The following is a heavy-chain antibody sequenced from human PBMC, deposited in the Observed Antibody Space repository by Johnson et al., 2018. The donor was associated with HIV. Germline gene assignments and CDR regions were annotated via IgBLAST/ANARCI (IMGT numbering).Heavy chain of an antibody. D-gene: IGHD5-18*01. V-gene: IGHV3-23*04. CDR1: GFIFDNYG. CDR2: ISGGGTT. J-gene: IGHJ3*02. CDR3: ARLPSGYSRDGFNI. Sequence: VQLVESGGGLVRPGGSRRLSCAASGFIFDNYGMSWVRQAPGKGLEWVSTISGGGTTYYSDSAKGRFTISRDSSKDTLYLQMNSLRADDTAVYYCARLPSGYSRDGFNIWGQGTMVTVSS.